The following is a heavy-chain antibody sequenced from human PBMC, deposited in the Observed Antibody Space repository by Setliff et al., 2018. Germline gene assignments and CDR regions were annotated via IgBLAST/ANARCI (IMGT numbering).Heavy chain of an antibody. D-gene: IGHD3-10*01. CDR3: AIDSVVRGFINGDSFDY. CDR2: INPNSGDT. V-gene: IGHV1-2*02. CDR1: GYTLTTYL. Sequence: ASVKVSCKASGYTLTTYLMNWVRQAPGQGLEWMGCINPNSGDTTFAQKFQGRVTMTSDTSTNTVYLEVSSLRSEDTAVYYCAIDSVVRGFINGDSFDYWGQGTLVTDSS. J-gene: IGHJ4*02.